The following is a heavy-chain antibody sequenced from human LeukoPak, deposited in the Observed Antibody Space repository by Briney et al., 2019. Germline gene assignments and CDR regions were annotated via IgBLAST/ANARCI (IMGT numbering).Heavy chain of an antibody. CDR1: GGSISSYY. J-gene: IGHJ4*02. CDR3: AREGDYYDSSGYYSIFDY. V-gene: IGHV4-4*07. D-gene: IGHD3-22*01. CDR2: IYTSGST. Sequence: SETLSLTCTVSGGSISSYYWSWIRQPAGKGLEWIGRIYTSGSTNYNPSLKSRVTISVDTSKNQFSLKLSSVTAADTAVYYCAREGDYYDSSGYYSIFDYWGQGTLVTVSS.